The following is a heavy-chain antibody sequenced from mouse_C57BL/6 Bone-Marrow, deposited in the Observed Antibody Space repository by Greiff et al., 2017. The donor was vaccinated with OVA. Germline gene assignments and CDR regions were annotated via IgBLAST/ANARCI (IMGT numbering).Heavy chain of an antibody. J-gene: IGHJ4*01. CDR3: ARNGYYAMDY. CDR2: IYPGSGST. Sequence: QVQLKESGAELVKPGASVKMSCKASGYTFTSYWITWVKQRPGQGLEWIGDIYPGSGSTNYNEKFKSKATLTVDTSSSTAYMQLSSLTSEDSAVYYCARNGYYAMDYWGQGTSVTVSS. V-gene: IGHV1-55*01. CDR1: GYTFTSYW.